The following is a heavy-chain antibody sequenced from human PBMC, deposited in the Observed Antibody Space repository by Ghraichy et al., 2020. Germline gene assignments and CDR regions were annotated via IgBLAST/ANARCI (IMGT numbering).Heavy chain of an antibody. CDR2: INHSGST. D-gene: IGHD6-13*01. CDR3: ARMPIAAAGATRNHFDY. V-gene: IGHV4-34*01. Sequence: SQTLSLTCAVYGGSFSGYYWSWIRQPPGKGLEWIGEINHSGSTNYNPSLKSRVTISVDTSKNQFSLKLSSVTAADMAVYYCARMPIAAAGATRNHFDYWGQGTLVTVSS. CDR1: GGSFSGYY. J-gene: IGHJ4*02.